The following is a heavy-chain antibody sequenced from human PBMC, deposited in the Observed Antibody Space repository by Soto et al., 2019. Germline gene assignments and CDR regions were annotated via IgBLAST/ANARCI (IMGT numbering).Heavy chain of an antibody. CDR3: ARDSYSSSSHDYYYGMDV. CDR1: GYSFTDYH. CDR2: INPNSGGT. D-gene: IGHD6-6*01. V-gene: IGHV1-2*02. Sequence: ASVKVSCKASGYSFTDYHIHWVRQAPGQGLEWMGWINPNSGGTNYAQKFQGRVTMTRDTSVSTAYMELSRLRSDDTAVYYCARDSYSSSSHDYYYGMDVWGQGTTVTVSS. J-gene: IGHJ6*02.